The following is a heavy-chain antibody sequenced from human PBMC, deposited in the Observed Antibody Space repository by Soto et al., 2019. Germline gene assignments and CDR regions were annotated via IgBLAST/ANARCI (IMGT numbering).Heavy chain of an antibody. J-gene: IGHJ5*02. Sequence: GASVKVSCKTSGYTFNTYGINWVRQAPGQGLELMGWISAYDGKTTYAEKFQGRVTLTTDTSTSTAYMEQRSLRSDDTAIYYCARDPHEFWTSYWFDPWGQGTPVTVSS. CDR2: ISAYDGKT. CDR1: GYTFNTYG. CDR3: ARDPHEFWTSYWFDP. D-gene: IGHD3-3*01. V-gene: IGHV1-18*01.